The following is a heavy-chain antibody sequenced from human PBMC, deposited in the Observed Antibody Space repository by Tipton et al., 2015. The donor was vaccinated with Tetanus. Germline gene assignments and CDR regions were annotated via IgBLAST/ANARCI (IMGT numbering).Heavy chain of an antibody. CDR2: IYYSGST. CDR1: GEALSNGDYY. J-gene: IGHJ2*01. D-gene: IGHD5-18*01. V-gene: IGHV4-30-4*01. CDR3: ARGGSYSYGPRGFDL. Sequence: GEALSNGDYYWSWIRQPPGKGLESIGYIYYSGSTYYNPSLKSRVTISVDTSKNQFSLRLSSVTAADTAVYYCARGGSYSYGPRGFDLWGRGTLVTVSS.